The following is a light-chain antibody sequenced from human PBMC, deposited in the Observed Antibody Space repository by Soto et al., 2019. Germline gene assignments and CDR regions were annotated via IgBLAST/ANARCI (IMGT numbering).Light chain of an antibody. V-gene: IGKV3-15*01. J-gene: IGKJ1*01. CDR1: QSLGGS. Sequence: VVMPQSPAPVSVSPWERATLSCRASQSLGGSLAWYQQKPGQAPRLLIYGASTRVTGIPAWFSGSGCGTEFTLIISSLQSEEFAVYFCQQYKNGWTFGQGTKVDIK. CDR3: QQYKNGWT. CDR2: GAS.